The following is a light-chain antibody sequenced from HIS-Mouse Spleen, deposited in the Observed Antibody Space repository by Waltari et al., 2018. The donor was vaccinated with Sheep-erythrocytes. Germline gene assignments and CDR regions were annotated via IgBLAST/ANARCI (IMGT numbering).Light chain of an antibody. CDR2: EVS. J-gene: IGLJ3*02. V-gene: IGLV2-8*01. CDR3: SSYAGSNNWV. Sequence: QSALTQPASVSGSPGQSITISCTGTTRDVVGSTYVSWYPPHPGKAPKLMIYEVSKRPSGVPDRFSGSKSGNTASLTVSGLQAEDEADYYCSSYAGSNNWVFGGGTKLTVL. CDR1: TRDVVGSTY.